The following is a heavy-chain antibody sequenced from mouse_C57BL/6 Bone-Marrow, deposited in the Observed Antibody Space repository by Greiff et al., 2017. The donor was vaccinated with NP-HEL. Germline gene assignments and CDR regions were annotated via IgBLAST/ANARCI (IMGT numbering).Heavy chain of an antibody. D-gene: IGHD2-3*01. CDR1: GYSITSGYY. CDR3: AKEWLLLFGY. CDR2: ISYDGSN. J-gene: IGHJ3*01. V-gene: IGHV3-6*01. Sequence: ESGPGLVKPSQSLSLTCSVTGYSITSGYYWNWIRQPPGNKLEWMGFISYDGSNNYNPHLKNRISITRDTAKNQFFLKLNSVTTEDTATYYCAKEWLLLFGYWGRGTLVTVSA.